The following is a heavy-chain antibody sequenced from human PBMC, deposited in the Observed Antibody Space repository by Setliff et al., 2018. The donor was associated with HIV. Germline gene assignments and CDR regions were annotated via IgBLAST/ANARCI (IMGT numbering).Heavy chain of an antibody. Sequence: PSETLSLTCAVYGGSFSGYYWSWIRQSPGKGLEWLGEISHGGGTNYNLSLKSRVTISLDTSKKQFSLRLSSVTAADTAVYYCARGTQLVWGRWFDPWGQGTLVTVSS. CDR2: ISHGGGT. D-gene: IGHD6-6*01. CDR3: ARGTQLVWGRWFDP. V-gene: IGHV4-34*01. J-gene: IGHJ5*02. CDR1: GGSFSGYY.